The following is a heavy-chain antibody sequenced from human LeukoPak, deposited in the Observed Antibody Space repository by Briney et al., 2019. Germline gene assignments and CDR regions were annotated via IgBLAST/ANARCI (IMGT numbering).Heavy chain of an antibody. D-gene: IGHD3-9*01. Sequence: SETLSLTCTVSRGSISGYSWSWIRQSPGGGLEWIGYIYYSGDTAYNPSLKSRVTMSVDTSKNQFSLKLSSVTAADTAVYYCARHILTGWSFTLDYWGQGTLVTVSS. CDR2: IYYSGDT. CDR3: ARHILTGWSFTLDY. J-gene: IGHJ4*02. V-gene: IGHV4-59*12. CDR1: RGSISGYS.